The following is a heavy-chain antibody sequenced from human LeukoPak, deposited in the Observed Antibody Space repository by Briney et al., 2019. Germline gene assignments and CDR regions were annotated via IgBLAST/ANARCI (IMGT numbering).Heavy chain of an antibody. CDR1: GGSISSGDYY. Sequence: SETLSLTCTVSGGSISSGDYYWSWVRQPPGKGLEWIGYIFHSGDTYYNPSLQSRVTVSVDRSKNQFSLKLSSVTAADTAVYCCARVSSTLIDYWGQGALVTVSS. CDR3: ARVSSTLIDY. CDR2: IFHSGDT. J-gene: IGHJ4*02. D-gene: IGHD4-11*01. V-gene: IGHV4-30-2*01.